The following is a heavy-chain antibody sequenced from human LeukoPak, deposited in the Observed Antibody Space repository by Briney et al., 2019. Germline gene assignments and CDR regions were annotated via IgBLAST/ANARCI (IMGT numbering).Heavy chain of an antibody. CDR3: ARGGTVTTAPIDY. D-gene: IGHD4-17*01. J-gene: IGHJ4*02. CDR1: GYTFTRYY. Sequence: GASVKVSCKASGYTFTRYYMHWVRQAPRQGLEWMGIINTNSGSTSYAQKFQGRVTMSRDTSTSTVDMELSSLRFEDAAVYFCARGGTVTTAPIDYWGQGTLVTVSS. V-gene: IGHV1-46*01. CDR2: INTNSGST.